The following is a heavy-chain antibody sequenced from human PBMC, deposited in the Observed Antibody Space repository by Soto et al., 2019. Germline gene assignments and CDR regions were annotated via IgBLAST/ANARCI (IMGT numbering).Heavy chain of an antibody. J-gene: IGHJ2*01. V-gene: IGHV3-23*01. D-gene: IGHD3-3*01. CDR3: AKVGRFGDFWSGQMPPQDYWYFDL. Sequence: EVQLLESGGGLVQPGGSLRLSCAASGFTFSSYAMRGVRQAPGKGLEWVSAISGSGGSTYDPDSVRGRFTISSDTSKNKLYLPTNSLRAEDTAVYYCAKVGRFGDFWSGQMPPQDYWYFDLWGRGTLVTVSS. CDR1: GFTFSSYA. CDR2: ISGSGGST.